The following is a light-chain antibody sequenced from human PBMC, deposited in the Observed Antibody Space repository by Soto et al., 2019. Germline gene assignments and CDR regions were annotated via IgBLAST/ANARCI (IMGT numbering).Light chain of an antibody. CDR1: SSNIGTGYD. Sequence: QSVLTQPPSVSVAPGQRITIPCTGSSSNIGTGYDVHWYQQLPGTAPKIIIYSNNNRPSGVPDRFSGSKSGTSASLAITGLQPEDEADYYCQSYDSSLVGSVFGTGTKLTVL. J-gene: IGLJ1*01. CDR3: QSYDSSLVGSV. CDR2: SNN. V-gene: IGLV1-40*01.